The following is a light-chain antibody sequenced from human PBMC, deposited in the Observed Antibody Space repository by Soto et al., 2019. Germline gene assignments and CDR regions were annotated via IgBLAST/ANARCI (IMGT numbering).Light chain of an antibody. Sequence: EVVMSQSPATLSVSPGERATLSCRASQFVGSNLAWYQQRLGQSPSILIYGTSTRATGIPARFSGSGSGTEFSLIISSLQSEDFAVYYCQQYNNWPITFGQGTRLEIK. J-gene: IGKJ5*01. CDR3: QQYNNWPIT. CDR2: GTS. CDR1: QFVGSN. V-gene: IGKV3-15*01.